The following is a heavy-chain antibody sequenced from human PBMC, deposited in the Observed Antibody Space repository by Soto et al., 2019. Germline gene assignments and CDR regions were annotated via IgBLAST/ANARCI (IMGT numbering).Heavy chain of an antibody. CDR3: ARDRAAAGTDNFDY. J-gene: IGHJ4*02. CDR1: GGSISSGDYY. D-gene: IGHD6-13*01. V-gene: IGHV4-30-4*01. CDR2: IYYSGST. Sequence: QVQLQESGPGLVKPSQTLSLTCTVSGGSISSGDYYWSWIRQPPGKGLEWIGYIYYSGSTYYNPSLKSRVTITVDTSKNRCSLKLSSVTAAGTAVYYCARDRAAAGTDNFDYWGQGTLVTVSS.